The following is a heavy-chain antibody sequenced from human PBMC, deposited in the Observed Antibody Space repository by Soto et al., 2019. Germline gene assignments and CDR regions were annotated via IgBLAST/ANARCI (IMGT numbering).Heavy chain of an antibody. CDR2: INPTSGST. J-gene: IGHJ5*02. D-gene: IGHD3-3*02. CDR3: ARDLAEGHH. CDR1: GYTFTNYY. V-gene: IGHV1-46*01. Sequence: QVQLVQSGAEVKKPGASVKVSCRASGYTFTNYYIHCVRQAPGQGLEWMGIINPTSGSTNYAQKFQARVTLTHDTSTTTLYMKLTGLSSEETAVLHCARDLAEGHHSGPGTLVTVSS.